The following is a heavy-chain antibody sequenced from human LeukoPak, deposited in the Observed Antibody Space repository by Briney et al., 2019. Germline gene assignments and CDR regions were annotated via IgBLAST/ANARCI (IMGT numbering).Heavy chain of an antibody. CDR2: IYYSGST. CDR1: GGSISIYY. D-gene: IGHD1-26*01. Sequence: SETLSLTCTVSGGSISIYYWSWIRQPPGKGLEWIGYIYYSGSTNYNPSLKSRVTISVDTSKNQFSLKLSSVTAADTAVYYCASLTTDFDYWGQGTLVTVSS. V-gene: IGHV4-59*08. J-gene: IGHJ4*02. CDR3: ASLTTDFDY.